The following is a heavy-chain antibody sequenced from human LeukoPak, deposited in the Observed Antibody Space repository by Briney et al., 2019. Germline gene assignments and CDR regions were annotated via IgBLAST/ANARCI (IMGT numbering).Heavy chain of an antibody. CDR2: IYAGDST. J-gene: IGHJ5*02. Sequence: PGGSLRLSCAASGFTVSSSYISWVRQAPGKGLEWVSVIYAGDSTYYADFVKGRFIISRDNSKNTVYLQMDSLRAEDTAVYYCARSYTHYDFWSGYTYQNYFDPWGQGTLVTVSS. D-gene: IGHD3-3*01. CDR1: GFTVSSSY. CDR3: ARSYTHYDFWSGYTYQNYFDP. V-gene: IGHV3-53*01.